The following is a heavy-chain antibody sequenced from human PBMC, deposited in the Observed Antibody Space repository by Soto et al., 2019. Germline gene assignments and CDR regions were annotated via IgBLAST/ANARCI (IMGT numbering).Heavy chain of an antibody. CDR2: INPDNSNT. CDR1: GYNFTDYA. Sequence: QVQLVQSGAEVKKPGASVKVPCKASGYNFTDYALHWVRQAPGQGLEWMGWINPDNSNTKYSQKFQGRVNNSSETSANTAYMELRSLTSEDTAVYYCAVVFYYYGSGSDSWGQGTLVIASS. V-gene: IGHV1-3*01. J-gene: IGHJ5*02. D-gene: IGHD3-10*01. CDR3: AVVFYYYGSGSDS.